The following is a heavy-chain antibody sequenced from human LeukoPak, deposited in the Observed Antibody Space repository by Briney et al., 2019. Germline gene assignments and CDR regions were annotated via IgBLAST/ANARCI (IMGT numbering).Heavy chain of an antibody. Sequence: GGSLRLSCAGSGFPFSKYWMAWVRQAPGKGLEWVANMKEDGGEINYVDSVKGRFTISRDNAKNSLDLQMNSLRVDDTAVYYCVRDRGYSTFDYWGQGTLVIVSS. CDR1: GFPFSKYW. J-gene: IGHJ4*02. CDR3: VRDRGYSTFDY. V-gene: IGHV3-7*01. CDR2: MKEDGGEI. D-gene: IGHD4-23*01.